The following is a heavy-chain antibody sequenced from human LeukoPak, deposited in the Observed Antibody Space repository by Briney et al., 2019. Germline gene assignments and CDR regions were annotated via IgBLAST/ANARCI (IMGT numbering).Heavy chain of an antibody. D-gene: IGHD7-27*01. CDR2: ISPRGGGT. CDR1: GFTFSNHG. J-gene: IGHJ4*02. V-gene: IGHV3-23*01. CDR3: ARDLAWGAFDY. Sequence: GGSLRLSCAASGFTFSNHGMNWVRQAPGKGLEWLSGISPRGGGTYYADSVKGRFTISRDDSKSTLSLQMNSLRVEDTAVYYCARDLAWGAFDYWGQGTLVSVSS.